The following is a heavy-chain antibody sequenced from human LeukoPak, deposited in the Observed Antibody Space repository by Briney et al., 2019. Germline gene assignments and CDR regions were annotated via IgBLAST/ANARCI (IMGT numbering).Heavy chain of an antibody. CDR2: LYNSRST. J-gene: IGHJ4*02. CDR1: GVSNSIQL. D-gene: IGHD6-13*01. V-gene: IGHV4-4*07. Sequence: SETVSLPCSLSGVSNSIQLWSWIGPPAGKAREWIGHLYNSRSTNYNPSLKGRVTMSVATSTNQFSLHLSSVTAADTAVYYCARSAFLVTAPGLYYFDYWGQGTLVAVSS. CDR3: ARSAFLVTAPGLYYFDY.